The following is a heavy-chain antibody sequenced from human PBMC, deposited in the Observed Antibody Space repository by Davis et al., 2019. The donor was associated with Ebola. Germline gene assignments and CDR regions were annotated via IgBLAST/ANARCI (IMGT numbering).Heavy chain of an antibody. CDR2: IYTGGNP. V-gene: IGHV3-53*01. J-gene: IGHJ4*02. Sequence: GESLKLPCPSPGFPVSTNYMSWVRQVPGKGLEWVSVIYTGGNPYYADSVKGRFTISRDNSKNTLYLQINSLRAEDTAVYYCARASVRSSWAPFDYWGQGTLVTVSS. CDR1: GFPVSTNY. CDR3: ARASVRSSWAPFDY. D-gene: IGHD6-13*01.